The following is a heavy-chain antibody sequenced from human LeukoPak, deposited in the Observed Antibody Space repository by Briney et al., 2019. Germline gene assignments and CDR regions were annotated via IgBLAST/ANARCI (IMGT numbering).Heavy chain of an antibody. Sequence: GGSLRLSCAASGFTFSSYSMNWVRQAPGKGLEWVSYISSSSSTIYYADSVKGRFTISRDNAKNSLYLQMNGLRAEDTAVYYCARGWYGVVDYWGQGTLVTVSS. CDR3: ARGWYGVVDY. CDR1: GFTFSSYS. J-gene: IGHJ4*02. D-gene: IGHD6-13*01. V-gene: IGHV3-48*01. CDR2: ISSSSSTI.